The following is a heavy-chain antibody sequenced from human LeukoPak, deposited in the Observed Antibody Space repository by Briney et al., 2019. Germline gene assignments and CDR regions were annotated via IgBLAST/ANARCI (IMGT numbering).Heavy chain of an antibody. J-gene: IGHJ4*02. D-gene: IGHD1-26*01. V-gene: IGHV5-10-1*01. CDR1: GYNFTGYW. CDR2: IDPSDSYT. Sequence: GESLKISCKGSGYNFTGYWISWVRQMPGKGLEWMGRIDPSDSYTNYSPSFQGHVTISADKSISTACLQCSSLKASDTAMYYCARLVGGTVDYWGQGTLVTVSS. CDR3: ARLVGGTVDY.